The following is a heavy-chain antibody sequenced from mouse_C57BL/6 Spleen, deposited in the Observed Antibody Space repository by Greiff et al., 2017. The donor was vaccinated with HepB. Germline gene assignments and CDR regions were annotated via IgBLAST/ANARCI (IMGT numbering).Heavy chain of an antibody. V-gene: IGHV1-82*01. Sequence: VQLQQSGPELVKPGASVKISCKASGYAFSSSWMNWVKQRPGKGLEWIGRIDPGDGDTNYNGKFKGKATLTADKSSSTAYMQLSSLTSEDSAVYFCAGAVRWDYFDYWGQGTTLTVSS. CDR2: IDPGDGDT. CDR1: GYAFSSSW. J-gene: IGHJ2*01. CDR3: AGAVRWDYFDY. D-gene: IGHD1-1*01.